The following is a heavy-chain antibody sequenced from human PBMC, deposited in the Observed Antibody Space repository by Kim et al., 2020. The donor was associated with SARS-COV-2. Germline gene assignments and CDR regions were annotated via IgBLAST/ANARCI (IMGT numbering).Heavy chain of an antibody. CDR3: SMWLGGHFDH. CDR1: GFPFSDYT. D-gene: IGHD3-10*01. CDR2: ISDTRTGNT. Sequence: LSLTCEASGFPFSDYTLIWVRLAPGKGLEWISTISDTRTGNTHYADSVKGRFTISRDDSRHTVHLQMDSLRVDDTALYYCSMWLGGHFDHWGRGALVTVSS. J-gene: IGHJ4*03. V-gene: IGHV3-23*01.